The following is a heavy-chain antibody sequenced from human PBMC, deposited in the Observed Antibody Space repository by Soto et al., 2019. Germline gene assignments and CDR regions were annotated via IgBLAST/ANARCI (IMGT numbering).Heavy chain of an antibody. D-gene: IGHD4-4*01. Sequence: GASVKVSCKASGGTFSSYAISWVRQAPGQGLEWMGGIIPIFGTANYAQKFQGRVTITADESTSTAYMELSSLRSEDTAVYYCARPYSNYEGYYYYGMDVWGQGTTVTVSS. J-gene: IGHJ6*02. CDR3: ARPYSNYEGYYYYGMDV. V-gene: IGHV1-69*13. CDR2: IIPIFGTA. CDR1: GGTFSSYA.